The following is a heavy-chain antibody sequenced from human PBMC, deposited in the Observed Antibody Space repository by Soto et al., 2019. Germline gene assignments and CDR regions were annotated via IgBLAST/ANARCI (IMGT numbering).Heavy chain of an antibody. CDR1: GGTFSSYA. CDR3: VRVVAIPGYPDN. CDR2: IVPIVDTS. D-gene: IGHD5-12*01. V-gene: IGHV1-69*12. Sequence: QVQLVQSGAEVRQPASSVKVSCKTSGGTFSSYAISWVRQAPGQGLEWMGGIVPIVDTSTSAQKFQGRVTITADDSTSTGYMGLSSLRSDDTAVYYCVRVVAIPGYPDNWGQGTLVTVSS. J-gene: IGHJ4*02.